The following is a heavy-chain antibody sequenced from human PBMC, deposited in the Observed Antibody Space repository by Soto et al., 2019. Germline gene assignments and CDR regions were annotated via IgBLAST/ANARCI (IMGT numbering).Heavy chain of an antibody. CDR3: ARDSPYYYDSSGYYHTFDY. CDR1: GGSVSSGSYY. Sequence: PSETLSLTCTVSGGSVSSGSYYRSWIRQPPGKGLEWIGYIYYSGSTNYNPSLKSRVTISVDTSKNQFSLKLSSVTAADTAVYYCARDSPYYYDSSGYYHTFDYWGQGTLVTVSS. CDR2: IYYSGST. D-gene: IGHD3-22*01. J-gene: IGHJ4*02. V-gene: IGHV4-61*01.